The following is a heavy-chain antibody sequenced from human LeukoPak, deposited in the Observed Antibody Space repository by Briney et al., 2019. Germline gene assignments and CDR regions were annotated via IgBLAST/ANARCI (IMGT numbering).Heavy chain of an antibody. CDR2: INAGNGDT. CDR3: ARDDCGDTCYPGGY. D-gene: IGHD2-2*01. Sequence: HRASVKVSCKASGYTFTKYVVHWIRQAPGQRPEWMGWINAGNGDTKYSQNFQGRVTITRDTSASTTYMELSSLTSEDTVLYYCARDDCGDTCYPGGYWGQGTLVTVSS. V-gene: IGHV1-3*01. J-gene: IGHJ4*02. CDR1: GYTFTKYV.